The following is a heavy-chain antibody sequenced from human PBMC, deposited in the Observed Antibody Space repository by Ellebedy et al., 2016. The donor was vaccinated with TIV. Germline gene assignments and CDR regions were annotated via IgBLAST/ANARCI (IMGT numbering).Heavy chain of an antibody. CDR3: ARDFVHSGYDLLDY. Sequence: ETLSLTCAASGFSFNSYWMIWVRQAPGKGLEWVANMRQDGSQINYGDSVKGRFTISRDNARDSLYLQMDSLKVEDTAVYYCARDFVHSGYDLLDYWGQGTLVTVSS. V-gene: IGHV3-7*01. J-gene: IGHJ4*02. D-gene: IGHD5-12*01. CDR2: MRQDGSQI. CDR1: GFSFNSYW.